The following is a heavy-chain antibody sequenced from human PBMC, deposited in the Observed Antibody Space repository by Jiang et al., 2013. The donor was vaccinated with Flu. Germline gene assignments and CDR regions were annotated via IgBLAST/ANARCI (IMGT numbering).Heavy chain of an antibody. CDR3: ASEELLRTYYYDSSGYYYDYYYGMDV. CDR2: INPSGGST. D-gene: IGHD3-22*01. J-gene: IGHJ6*01. V-gene: IGHV1-46*01. CDR1: GYTFTSYY. Sequence: VQLLESGAEVKKPGASVKVSCKASGYTFTSYYMHWVRQAPGQGLEWMGIINPSGGSTSYAQKFQGRVTMTRDTSTSTVYMELSSLRSEDTAVYYCASEELLRTYYYDSSGYYYDYYYGMDVWGKGPRSPSPQ.